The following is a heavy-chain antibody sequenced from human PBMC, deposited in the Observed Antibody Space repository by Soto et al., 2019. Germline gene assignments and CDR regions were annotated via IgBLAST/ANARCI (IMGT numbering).Heavy chain of an antibody. CDR1: GYTVTRHY. CDR3: TRGSTVVTLDYFDS. V-gene: IGHV1-46*03. CDR2: IDPSGGST. J-gene: IGHJ4*02. Sequence: QVQLVQPGAEVKKPGASVKVSCKASGYTVTRHYMHWVRQAPGQGLEWMGIIDPSGGSTTYAQKFQDRVTMTRDMSTRTVYMELSSLRSDDTAIYYCTRGSTVVTLDYFDSWGQGTLVTVSS. D-gene: IGHD2-21*02.